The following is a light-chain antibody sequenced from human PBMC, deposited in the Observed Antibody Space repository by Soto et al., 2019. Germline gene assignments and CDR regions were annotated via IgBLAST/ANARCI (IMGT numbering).Light chain of an antibody. CDR2: EVS. V-gene: IGLV2-14*01. CDR3: SSYTSRSTLV. Sequence: QSALTQPASVSGSPGQSITISCTGTSSDVGGYNYVSWYQQHPGKAPQLIIYEVSNRPSGVSNRFSGSKSGNTASLTISGLQAEDEADYYCSSYTSRSTLVFGGGTKLTVL. J-gene: IGLJ3*02. CDR1: SSDVGGYNY.